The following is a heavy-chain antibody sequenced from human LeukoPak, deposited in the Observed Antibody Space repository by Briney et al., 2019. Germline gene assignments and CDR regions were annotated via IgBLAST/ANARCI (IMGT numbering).Heavy chain of an antibody. J-gene: IGHJ6*03. CDR3: ARYGKNYYYYMDV. V-gene: IGHV3-66*01. D-gene: IGHD1-1*01. CDR2: IDSGGST. Sequence: GGSLRLSCAASGFTVSSNYMSWVRQAPGKGLEWVSVIDSGGSTYYADSVKGRFTISRGNSKNTLFLQMNSLRAEDTAVYYCARYGKNYYYYMDVWGKGTTVTISS. CDR1: GFTVSSNY.